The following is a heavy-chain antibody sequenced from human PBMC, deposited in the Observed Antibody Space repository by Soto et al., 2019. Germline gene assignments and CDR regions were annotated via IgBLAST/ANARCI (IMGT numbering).Heavy chain of an antibody. CDR3: AKTLKGRYYYDSSGYYYDS. CDR1: GFTVSSYA. V-gene: IGHV3-23*01. Sequence: PGGSLRLSCASSGFTVSSYAMSWFRHSPGKGLEWVSAISGSGGSTYYADSVKGRFTISRDNSKNTLYLQMNSLRAEDTAVYYCAKTLKGRYYYDSSGYYYDSWGQGTLVTVSS. CDR2: ISGSGGST. D-gene: IGHD3-22*01. J-gene: IGHJ4*02.